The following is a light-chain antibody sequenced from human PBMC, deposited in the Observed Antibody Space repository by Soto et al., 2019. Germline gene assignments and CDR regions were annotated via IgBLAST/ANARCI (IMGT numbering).Light chain of an antibody. J-gene: IGKJ1*01. V-gene: IGKV3-15*01. CDR1: QSVSSN. Sequence: EIVMTQSPATLSVSPGERATLSCRASQSVSSNLAWYQQKPGQAPRLLIYGASTRATGIPARFSGSGSGTSISLTISSLLSEDFAVYYCQQYNSWPRTFGQGTKVEIK. CDR2: GAS. CDR3: QQYNSWPRT.